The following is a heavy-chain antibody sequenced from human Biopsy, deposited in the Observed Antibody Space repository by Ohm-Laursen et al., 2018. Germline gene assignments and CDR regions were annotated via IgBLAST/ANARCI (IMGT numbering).Heavy chain of an antibody. CDR2: IIPLLGIT. D-gene: IGHD2-2*02. V-gene: IGHV1-69*04. CDR1: GGIFSSYA. J-gene: IGHJ6*02. CDR3: AREYPEGDV. Sequence: GASVKVSCKASGGIFSSYAMSWVRQAPGQGLEWMGRIIPLLGITNYAQKFQGRVTISADKSTSTAYMELSGLRSEDTAVYYCAREYPEGDVWGQGTTVTVSS.